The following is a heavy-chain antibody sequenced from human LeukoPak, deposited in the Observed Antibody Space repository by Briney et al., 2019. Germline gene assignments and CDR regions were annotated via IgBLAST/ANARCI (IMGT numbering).Heavy chain of an antibody. CDR1: GGSISSYY. V-gene: IGHV4-59*01. J-gene: IGHJ6*02. Sequence: SETLSLTCTVSGGSISSYYWSWIRQPPGKGLEWIGYIYYSGSTNYNPSLKSRVTISVDTSKNQFSLKLSSVTAADTAVYYCARAGSSYYYYYYGMDVWGQGTTVTVSS. D-gene: IGHD6-6*01. CDR2: IYYSGST. CDR3: ARAGSSYYYYYYGMDV.